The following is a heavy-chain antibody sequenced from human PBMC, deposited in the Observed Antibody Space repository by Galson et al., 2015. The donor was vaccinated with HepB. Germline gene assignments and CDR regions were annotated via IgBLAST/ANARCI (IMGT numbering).Heavy chain of an antibody. CDR1: GYTFTSYG. J-gene: IGHJ5*02. CDR3: ARAPWETVTTQATLNWFDP. Sequence: SVKVSCKASGYTFTSYGISWVRQAPGQGLEWMGWISAYNGNTNYAQKLQGRVTMTTDTSTSTAYMELRSLRSDDTAVYYCARAPWETVTTQATLNWFDPWGQGTLVTVSS. CDR2: ISAYNGNT. D-gene: IGHD4-17*01. V-gene: IGHV1-18*04.